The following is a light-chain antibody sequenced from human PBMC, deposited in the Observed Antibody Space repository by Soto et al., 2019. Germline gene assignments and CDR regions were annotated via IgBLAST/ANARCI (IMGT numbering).Light chain of an antibody. CDR3: QSYDSSLSASDWV. Sequence: QAVVTQPPSVSGAPGQRGTISCTGSSSNIGAGYDVHWYQQLPGTAPKLLIYANNNRPSGVPGRFSGSKSGTSASLAITGLQAEDEADYYGQSYDSSLSASDWVFGGGTKLTVL. J-gene: IGLJ3*02. V-gene: IGLV1-40*01. CDR1: SSNIGAGYD. CDR2: ANN.